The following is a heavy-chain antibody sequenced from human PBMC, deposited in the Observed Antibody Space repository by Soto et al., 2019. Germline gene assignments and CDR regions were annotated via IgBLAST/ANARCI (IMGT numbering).Heavy chain of an antibody. CDR1: GYTFTSYA. Sequence: GASVKVSCKASGYTFTSYAMHWVRQAPGQRLEWMGWINAGNGNTKYSQKFQGRVTITRDTSASTAYMELSSLRSEDTAVYYCARGPGGIVLVPDFGYWGQGTLVTVSS. CDR3: ARGPGGIVLVPDFGY. V-gene: IGHV1-3*01. D-gene: IGHD2-2*01. J-gene: IGHJ4*02. CDR2: INAGNGNT.